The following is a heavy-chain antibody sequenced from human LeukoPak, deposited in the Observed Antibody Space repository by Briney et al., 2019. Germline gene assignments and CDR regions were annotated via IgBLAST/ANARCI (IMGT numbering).Heavy chain of an antibody. V-gene: IGHV1-2*02. CDR1: GYTFTRYN. CDR3: VRGGGTSWFDY. Sequence: ASVKVSCKVSGYTFTRYNFHWVRQAPGQGLEWMGWINPNSGATNYAQKFQGRVTLTSDTSTSTAYMEVSGLRSDDTAVYSCVRGGGTSWFDYWGQGTPVSVSS. D-gene: IGHD6-13*01. J-gene: IGHJ4*02. CDR2: INPNSGAT.